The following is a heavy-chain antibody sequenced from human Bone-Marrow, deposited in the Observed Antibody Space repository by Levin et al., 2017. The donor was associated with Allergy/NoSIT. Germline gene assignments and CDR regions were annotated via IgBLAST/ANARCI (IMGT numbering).Heavy chain of an antibody. CDR3: ARRLVRGVNRYFDL. CDR1: GYSFSTYW. V-gene: IGHV5-51*01. CDR2: IYPHDSDT. J-gene: IGHJ2*01. D-gene: IGHD3-10*02. Sequence: GGSLRLSCKTSGYSFSTYWIGWVRQMPGKGLEWVAIIYPHDSDTRYSPSFEGQVTISADESISTAYLQWNSLKASDTAMYYCARRLVRGVNRYFDLWGRGTRVTVSS.